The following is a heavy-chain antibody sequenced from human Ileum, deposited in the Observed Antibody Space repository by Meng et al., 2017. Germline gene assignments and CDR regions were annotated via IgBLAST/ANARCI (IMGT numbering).Heavy chain of an antibody. J-gene: IGHJ5*02. CDR2: IGHSGIT. CDR1: GGSISTSGYY. CDR3: VRSSGWVRTGFDP. Sequence: QLQLQESGPGLVKPSEALSLTCSVSGGSISTSGYYWGWIRQPRGKGLEWIGSIGHSGITYYTPSLKSRVTVSIDTSKSQFSLKLTSVTAADTAVYYCVRSSGWVRTGFDPWGQGTLVTVSS. D-gene: IGHD6-19*01. V-gene: IGHV4-39*01.